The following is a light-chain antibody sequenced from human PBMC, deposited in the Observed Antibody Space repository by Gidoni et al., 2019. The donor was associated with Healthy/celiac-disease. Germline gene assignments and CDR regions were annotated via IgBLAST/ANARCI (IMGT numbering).Light chain of an antibody. CDR3: QQYDNLLIT. Sequence: DIQMTKSPSSLSASVGDRVTITCQASQDISNYLNWYQQKPGKAPKLLIYDASNLETGVPSRFSGSGSGTDFTFTISSLQPEDIATYYCQQYDNLLITFGGGTKVEIK. V-gene: IGKV1-33*01. J-gene: IGKJ4*01. CDR2: DAS. CDR1: QDISNY.